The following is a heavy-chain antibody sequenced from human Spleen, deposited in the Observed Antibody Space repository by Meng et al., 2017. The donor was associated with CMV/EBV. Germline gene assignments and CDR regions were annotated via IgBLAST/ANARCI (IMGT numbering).Heavy chain of an antibody. V-gene: IGHV1-69*05. Sequence: SVKVSCKASGYTFTSHGISWVRQAPGQVLEWMGGIIPVFHTAKYPQTFQGRVTISTDESRSTAYMELRSLTSEDTAVYYCARGDYTTMVGSSYFYGMDVWGQGTTVTVSS. CDR1: GYTFTSHG. J-gene: IGHJ6*02. CDR3: ARGDYTTMVGSSYFYGMDV. CDR2: IIPVFHTA. D-gene: IGHD5-18*01.